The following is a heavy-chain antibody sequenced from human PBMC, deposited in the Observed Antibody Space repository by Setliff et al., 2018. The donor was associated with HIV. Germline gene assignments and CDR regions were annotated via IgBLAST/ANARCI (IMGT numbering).Heavy chain of an antibody. V-gene: IGHV4-4*09. CDR2: IYTSGCT. CDR1: DDPINSFY. D-gene: IGHD3-22*01. J-gene: IGHJ4*02. CDR3: ARTPEDYDQYFFDR. Sequence: SETLSLTCTVSDDPINSFYWSWIRQPPGKGLEWIGYIYTSGCTNYNPSLEGRVTISVDTSKNQFSLKLSSVTAADTAVYYCARTPEDYDQYFFDRWGQGTLVTVSS.